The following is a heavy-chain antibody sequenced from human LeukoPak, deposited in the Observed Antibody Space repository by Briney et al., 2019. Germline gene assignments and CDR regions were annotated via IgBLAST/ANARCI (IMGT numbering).Heavy chain of an antibody. CDR3: AKCTTWNTHYPIDY. J-gene: IGHJ4*02. CDR2: ISDSGVGT. Sequence: GGSLRLSCAASGFTFSNYAMSWVRQAPGVGLELVSGISDSGVGTYYADSVKGRFTISRDNSKNTLYLQMSSLRAEDTAVYYCAKCTTWNTHYPIDYWGQGTLVSVSS. D-gene: IGHD4-17*01. V-gene: IGHV3-23*01. CDR1: GFTFSNYA.